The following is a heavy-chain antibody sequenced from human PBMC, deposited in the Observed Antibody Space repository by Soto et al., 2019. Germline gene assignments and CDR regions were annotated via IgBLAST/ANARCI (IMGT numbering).Heavy chain of an antibody. CDR2: IGISGGT. J-gene: IGHJ4*02. CDR3: ARGQEVGAHFFDS. Sequence: PGGSLRLSCGASGFTFSKFDMHWVRQPTGKGLEWVSTIGISGGTYYAVSVKGRFTISRDNAKNSLSLQMNSLRAGDTALYFCARGQEVGAHFFDSWGQGTQVTVSS. D-gene: IGHD2-15*01. CDR1: GFTFSKFD. V-gene: IGHV3-13*04.